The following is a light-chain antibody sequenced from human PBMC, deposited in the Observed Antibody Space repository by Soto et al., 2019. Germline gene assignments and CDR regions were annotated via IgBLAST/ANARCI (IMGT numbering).Light chain of an antibody. CDR3: QQYNKWPWT. V-gene: IGKV3-15*01. Sequence: ETLMTQSPATLSVSPGARATLFCRASQILTTTLAWYQQRPGQAPRLLIFGASARATGVPARFSGSGSGTLFTLSISGLQSEDFGIYYCQQYNKWPWTFGQGTKVEVK. CDR1: QILTTT. J-gene: IGKJ1*01. CDR2: GAS.